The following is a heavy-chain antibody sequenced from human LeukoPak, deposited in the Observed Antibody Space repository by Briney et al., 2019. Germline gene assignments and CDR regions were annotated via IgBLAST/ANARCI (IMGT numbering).Heavy chain of an antibody. CDR1: SYNFTTYG. D-gene: IGHD3-16*02. CDR2: IIDYDGHA. Sequence: ASVKVSCKASSYNFTTYGISWVRQAPGQGPEWMGWIIDYDGHARYSEKLKGRITLTTDRSTSTVYMELRSLTYDDTARYYCVREGIYLAFDLWGQGTLVSVSS. V-gene: IGHV1-18*01. CDR3: VREGIYLAFDL. J-gene: IGHJ5*02.